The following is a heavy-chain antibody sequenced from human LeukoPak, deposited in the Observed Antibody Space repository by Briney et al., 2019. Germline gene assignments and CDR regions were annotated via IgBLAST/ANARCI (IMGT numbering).Heavy chain of an antibody. V-gene: IGHV3-13*01. J-gene: IGHJ3*02. D-gene: IGHD1-26*01. CDR2: VGTGYDT. Sequence: GSLTLSCAASGFTISSYEMHWVRPVTGKRLEWVSAVGTGYDTFYSASVEGRFTISRENAKNSIYLQMNSLTAGDTALYYCVRESAGMGAKAFDIWGQGTMVTVSS. CDR1: GFTISSYE. CDR3: VRESAGMGAKAFDI.